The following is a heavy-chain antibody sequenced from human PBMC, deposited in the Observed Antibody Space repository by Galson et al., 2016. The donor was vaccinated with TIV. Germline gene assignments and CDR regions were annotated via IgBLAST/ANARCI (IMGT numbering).Heavy chain of an antibody. CDR2: ISVTSTYT. V-gene: IGHV3-21*03. CDR1: GFDFKTYT. CDR3: PRDLASFGVPYCFDD. J-gene: IGHJ4*02. Sequence: SLRLSCAASGFDFKTYTMNWVRQAPGKGLEWVSSISVTSTYTYYADALQGRFTISRDNAKQTLDLQIERLTADDTAVYYCPRDLASFGVPYCFDDWGQGTLVTVSS. D-gene: IGHD2-8*01.